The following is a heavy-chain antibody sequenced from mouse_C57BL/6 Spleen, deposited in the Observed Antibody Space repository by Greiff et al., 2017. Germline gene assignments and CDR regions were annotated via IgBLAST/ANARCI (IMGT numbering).Heavy chain of an antibody. CDR2: IGRGGST. CDR3: ANDYWFAY. D-gene: IGHD2-4*01. CDR1: GFSLTSYG. J-gene: IGHJ3*01. Sequence: VQLQQSGPGLVQPSQSLSITCTVSGFSLTSYGVHWVRQSPGKGLAWLGVIGRGGSTAYNAAFMSRLSITKDNAKSQVFFKMNSLHADDTAIYYCANDYWFAYWGQGTLVTVSA. V-gene: IGHV2-5*01.